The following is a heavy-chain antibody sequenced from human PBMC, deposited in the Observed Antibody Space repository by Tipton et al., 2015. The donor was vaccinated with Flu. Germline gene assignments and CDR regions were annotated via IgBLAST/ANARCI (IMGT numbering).Heavy chain of an antibody. Sequence: SLRLSCAASGFSFDDHAMHWVRQAPGKGLEWVSGITWNSGNIGYADSVRGRFTISRDNAKNSVYLQMNSPRAEDTALYYCAKAPIDYDFWSGSYFFEHWGQGTLVTVSS. CDR1: GFSFDDHA. J-gene: IGHJ4*02. V-gene: IGHV3-9*01. CDR3: AKAPIDYDFWSGSYFFEH. D-gene: IGHD3-3*01. CDR2: ITWNSGNI.